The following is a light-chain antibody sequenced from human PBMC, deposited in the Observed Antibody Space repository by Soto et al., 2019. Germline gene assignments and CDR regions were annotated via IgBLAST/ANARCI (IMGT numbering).Light chain of an antibody. CDR2: DAS. Sequence: EIVMTQSPATLSVSPGERAPLSCRASQSVSSNLAWYQQKVGQAPRLLLYDASNRATGIPARFSGSGSGTDFTLTVSSLEPEDFAVYYCQQRSDWPLTFGGGTKVDIK. CDR1: QSVSSN. CDR3: QQRSDWPLT. V-gene: IGKV3-11*01. J-gene: IGKJ4*01.